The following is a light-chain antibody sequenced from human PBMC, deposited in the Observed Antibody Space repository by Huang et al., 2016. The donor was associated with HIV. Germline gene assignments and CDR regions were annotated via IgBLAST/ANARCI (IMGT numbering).Light chain of an antibody. J-gene: IGKJ5*01. V-gene: IGKV2-28*01. CDR1: QSLLHSNGYNY. CDR2: LCS. CDR3: MQALETPIT. Sequence: DIVMTQSPLSLPVTPGEPASISCKSSQSLLHSNGYNYLDWYLQKPGQSPQLLISLCSNRASGVPDRFSGSGSGTDFTLKISRVEAEDVGVYYCMQALETPITFGQGTRLEMK.